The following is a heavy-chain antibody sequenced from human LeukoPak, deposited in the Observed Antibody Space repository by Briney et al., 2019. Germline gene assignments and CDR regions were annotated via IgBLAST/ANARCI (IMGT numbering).Heavy chain of an antibody. Sequence: PGGSLRLSCAASGFTFKNYAMSWVRQAPGKGLEWVSTISGSGGSTYYADSVKGRFTISRDNAKNTLYLQMNSLRVEDTAVYYCARGRPHGNDYWGQGTLVTVSS. CDR1: GFTFKNYA. V-gene: IGHV3-23*01. CDR3: ARGRPHGNDY. J-gene: IGHJ4*02. CDR2: ISGSGGST. D-gene: IGHD4-23*01.